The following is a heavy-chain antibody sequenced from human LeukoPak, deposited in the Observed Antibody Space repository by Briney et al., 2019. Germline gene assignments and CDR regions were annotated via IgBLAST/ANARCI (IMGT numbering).Heavy chain of an antibody. CDR2: IIPIFGTA. CDR1: GGTFSSYA. D-gene: IGHD2-2*01. Sequence: SVKVSCKASGGTFSSYAISWVRQAPGQGLEWMGGIIPIFGTANYAQKFQGRVTITTDESTSTTYMELSSLRSEDTAVYSCARTRVPATAPFDLGGQGTRALVSS. V-gene: IGHV1-69*05. CDR3: ARTRVPATAPFDL. J-gene: IGHJ5*02.